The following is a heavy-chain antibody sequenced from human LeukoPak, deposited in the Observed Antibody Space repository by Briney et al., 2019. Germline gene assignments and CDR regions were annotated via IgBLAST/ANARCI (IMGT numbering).Heavy chain of an antibody. D-gene: IGHD3-22*01. V-gene: IGHV3-74*01. Sequence: GGSLRLSCAASGFTVSTYWMHWVRHPPGKGLVWVARINVEGNYIDYAESVKGRFTISRDSAKNTLYLQMNSLRAEDTAVYSCARDLTGPYDHWGQGTLVTVSS. CDR2: INVEGNYI. J-gene: IGHJ4*02. CDR3: ARDLTGPYDH. CDR1: GFTVSTYW.